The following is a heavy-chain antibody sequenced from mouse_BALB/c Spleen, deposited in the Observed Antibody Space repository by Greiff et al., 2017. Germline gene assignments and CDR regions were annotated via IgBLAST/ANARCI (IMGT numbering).Heavy chain of an antibody. D-gene: IGHD2-3*01. CDR3: ASIYDGYYGGYFDV. V-gene: IGHV14-3*02. Sequence: EVQGVESGAELVKPGASVKLSCTASGFNIKDTYMHWVKQRPEQGLEWIGRIDPANGNTKYDPKFQGKATITADTSSNTAYLQLSSLTSEDTAVYYCASIYDGYYGGYFDVWGAGTTVTVSS. J-gene: IGHJ1*01. CDR2: IDPANGNT. CDR1: GFNIKDTY.